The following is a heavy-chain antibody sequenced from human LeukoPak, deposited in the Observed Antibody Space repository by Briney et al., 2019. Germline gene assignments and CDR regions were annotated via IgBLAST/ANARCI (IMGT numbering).Heavy chain of an antibody. V-gene: IGHV3-48*03. D-gene: IGHD3-10*01. CDR1: GFTFSSYE. J-gene: IGHJ4*02. CDR3: ARGPMVRGVFIRRSKSGYFDY. CDR2: ISSSGNTI. Sequence: GGSLRLSCAASGFTFSSYEMNWVRQAPGKGLEWVSYISSSGNTIYYADSVKGRITISRDNAKNSLYLQMNSLRAEDTAVYYCARGPMVRGVFIRRSKSGYFDYWGQGTLVTVSS.